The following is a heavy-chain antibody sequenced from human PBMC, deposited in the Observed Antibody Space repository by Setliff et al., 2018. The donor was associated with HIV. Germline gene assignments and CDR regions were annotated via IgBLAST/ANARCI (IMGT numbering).Heavy chain of an antibody. Sequence: PGGSLRLSCAVSGFTVSTNYMNWVRQAPGKGLEWVSDISSSGNTLNYADSVKGRFIISRDNAKNSLYLQMNSLRDEDTAVYYCARYCSGATCPPWFWGQGTLVTVSS. CDR2: ISSSGNTL. CDR1: GFTVSTNY. V-gene: IGHV3-11*04. J-gene: IGHJ4*02. D-gene: IGHD2-15*01. CDR3: ARYCSGATCPPWF.